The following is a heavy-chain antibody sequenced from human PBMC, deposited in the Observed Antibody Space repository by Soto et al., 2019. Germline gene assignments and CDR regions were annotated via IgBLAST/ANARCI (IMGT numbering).Heavy chain of an antibody. CDR3: ARGYTGGWSRGGYFDY. CDR2: ISAYNGNT. D-gene: IGHD6-19*01. Sequence: VASVKVSCKASGYTFTSYGISWVRRAPGQGLEWMGWISAYNGNTNYAQKLQGRVTMTTDTSTSTAYMELRSLRSDDTAVYYCARGYTGGWSRGGYFDYWGQGTLVTVSS. CDR1: GYTFTSYG. J-gene: IGHJ4*02. V-gene: IGHV1-18*04.